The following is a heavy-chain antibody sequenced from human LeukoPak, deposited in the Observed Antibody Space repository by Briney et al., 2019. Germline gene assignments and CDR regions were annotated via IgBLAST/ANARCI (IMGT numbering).Heavy chain of an antibody. D-gene: IGHD3-22*01. CDR1: GFTFDDYA. V-gene: IGHV3-9*01. CDR3: AKTYYYDSSVIY. J-gene: IGHJ4*02. Sequence: GGSLRLSCAASGFTFDDYAMHWVRQAPGKGLEWVSGISWNSGSIGYADSVKGRFTISRDNSKNTLYLQMNSLRAEDTAVYYCAKTYYYDSSVIYWGQGTLVTVSS. CDR2: ISWNSGSI.